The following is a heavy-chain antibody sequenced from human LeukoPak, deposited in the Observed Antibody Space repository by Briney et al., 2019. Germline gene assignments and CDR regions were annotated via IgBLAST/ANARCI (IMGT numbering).Heavy chain of an antibody. V-gene: IGHV1-2*02. CDR2: INPNSGGT. D-gene: IGHD2-2*01. CDR3: ARVPAAHLRAFDI. CDR1: GYTFTGYY. Sequence: EASVKVSCKASGYTFTGYYMHWVRQAPGQGLEWMGWINPNSGGTNYAQKFQGRVTMTRDTSISTAYMEVSRLRSDDTAVYYCARVPAAHLRAFDIWGQGTMVTVSP. J-gene: IGHJ3*02.